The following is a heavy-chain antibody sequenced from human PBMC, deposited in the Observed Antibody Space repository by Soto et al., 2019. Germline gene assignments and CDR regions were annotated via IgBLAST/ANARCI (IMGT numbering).Heavy chain of an antibody. D-gene: IGHD2-15*01. CDR1: GYRLTGYY. J-gene: IGHJ6*02. V-gene: IGHV1-2*02. CDR2: INPNSGGT. Sequence: SVEVTCKACGYRLTGYYRRWVRQAPGQGLEWMGWINPNSGGTNYAQKFQGRVTMTRDTSISTAYMELSRLRSDDTAVYYCAREGGCSGGSCYGASSYYYYYYGMDVWGQGTTVTLSS. CDR3: AREGGCSGGSCYGASSYYYYYYGMDV.